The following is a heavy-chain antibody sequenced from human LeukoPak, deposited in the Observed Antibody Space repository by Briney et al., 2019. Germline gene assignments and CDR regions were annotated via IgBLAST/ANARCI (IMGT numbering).Heavy chain of an antibody. D-gene: IGHD3-3*01. Sequence: SETLSLTCTVSGYSISSGYYWGWIRQPPGKGLEWIGSIYHSGSTYYNPSLKSRVTISVDTSKNQFSLKLSSVTAADTAVYYCARDGQSYYDFWSGYIQIDYWGQGTLVTDSS. CDR3: ARDGQSYYDFWSGYIQIDY. J-gene: IGHJ4*02. CDR1: GYSISSGYY. V-gene: IGHV4-38-2*02. CDR2: IYHSGST.